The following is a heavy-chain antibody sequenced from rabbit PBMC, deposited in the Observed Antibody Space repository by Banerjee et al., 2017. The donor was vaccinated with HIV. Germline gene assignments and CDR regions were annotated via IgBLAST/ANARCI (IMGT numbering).Heavy chain of an antibody. Sequence: QSLEESGGDLVKPGASLTLTCTASGFSFSTSYWICWVRQAPGKGLEWIACIDNGDGSTYYASRAKGRFTISKTSSTTVTLQMTSLTAADTATYFCARGGVGDAGYAAMPLWGPGTLVTVS. CDR3: ARGGVGDAGYAAMPL. J-gene: IGHJ4*01. V-gene: IGHV1S40*01. CDR2: IDNGDGST. CDR1: GFSFSTSYW. D-gene: IGHD3-3*01.